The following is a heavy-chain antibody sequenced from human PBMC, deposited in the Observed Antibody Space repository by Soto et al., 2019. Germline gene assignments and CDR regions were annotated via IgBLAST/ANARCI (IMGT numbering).Heavy chain of an antibody. CDR2: IYYSGST. CDR1: GGSISSGDYY. Sequence: SETLSLTCTVSGGSISSGDYYWSWIRQPPGKGLEWIGYIYYSGSTYYNPSLKSRVTISVDTSKNQFSLKLSSVTAADTAVYYCARTVNYYDSSGYYPSFDYWGQGTLVTVSS. CDR3: ARTVNYYDSSGYYPSFDY. D-gene: IGHD3-22*01. J-gene: IGHJ4*02. V-gene: IGHV4-30-4*01.